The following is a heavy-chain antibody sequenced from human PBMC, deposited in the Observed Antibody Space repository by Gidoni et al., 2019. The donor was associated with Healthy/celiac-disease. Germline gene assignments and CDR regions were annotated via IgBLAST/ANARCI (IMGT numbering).Heavy chain of an antibody. V-gene: IGHV1-18*01. Sequence: QVQLVQSGAEVKKPGASVKVSCKASGYTFTSYGISWVRQAPGQGLEWMGWISAYNGNTNYAQKLQGRVTMTTDTSTSTAYMELRSLRSDDTAVYYCARDRVSGIISPDYGDYDAFDIWGQGTMVTVSS. D-gene: IGHD4-17*01. CDR3: ARDRVSGIISPDYGDYDAFDI. J-gene: IGHJ3*02. CDR1: GYTFTSYG. CDR2: ISAYNGNT.